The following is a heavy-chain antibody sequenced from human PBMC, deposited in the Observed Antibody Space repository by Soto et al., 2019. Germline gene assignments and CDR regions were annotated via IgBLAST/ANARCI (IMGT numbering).Heavy chain of an antibody. D-gene: IGHD2-21*02. CDR1: GYTFTNYD. V-gene: IGHV1-8*01. J-gene: IGHJ4*02. Sequence: ASVKVSCKTSGYTFTNYDINWVRQAPGQGLEWMGWVSPDHGNAGYAPQFQGRITMTSDTSTSTVYMELNNLSSDDTAVYFCEVTAGGYWGQGTMVTVSS. CDR2: VSPDHGNA. CDR3: EVTAGGY.